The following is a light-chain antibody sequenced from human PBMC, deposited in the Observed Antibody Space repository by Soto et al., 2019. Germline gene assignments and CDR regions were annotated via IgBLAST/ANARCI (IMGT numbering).Light chain of an antibody. CDR1: SGHSSYA. V-gene: IGLV4-69*01. CDR2: LNSDGSH. Sequence: QPVLTQSPSASASLGASVKLTCTLSSGHSSYAIAWHQQQPEKGPRYLMKLNSDGSHNKGDGIPDRFSGSSSGAERYLTISSLQSEDEAAYYCQTWATGNQVFGGGTKLTVL. J-gene: IGLJ3*02. CDR3: QTWATGNQV.